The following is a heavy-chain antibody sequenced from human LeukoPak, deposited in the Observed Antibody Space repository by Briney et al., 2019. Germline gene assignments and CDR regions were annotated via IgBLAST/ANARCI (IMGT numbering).Heavy chain of an antibody. CDR2: INPNSGGT. CDR1: GYTFTGYY. Sequence: GASVKVSCKASGYTFTGYYMHWVRQAPGQGLEWMGWINPNSGGTNYAQKFQGRVTMTRDTSISTAYMELSRLRSDDTAVYYCAREEYILTGSNAFDIWGQGTMVTVSS. D-gene: IGHD3-9*01. J-gene: IGHJ3*02. CDR3: AREEYILTGSNAFDI. V-gene: IGHV1-2*02.